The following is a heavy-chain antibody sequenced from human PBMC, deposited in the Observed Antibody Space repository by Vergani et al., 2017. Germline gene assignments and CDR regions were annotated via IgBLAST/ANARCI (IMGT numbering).Heavy chain of an antibody. V-gene: IGHV3-23*04. CDR3: ARHPMVRGATFDY. D-gene: IGHD3-10*01. CDR2: ISGSGGST. CDR1: GFTFSSYA. J-gene: IGHJ4*02. Sequence: EVQLVESGGGLVQPGRSLRLSCAASGFTFSSYAMSWVRQAPGKGLEWVSAISGSGGSTYYADSVKGRFTISRDNSKNTLYLQMNSLRAEDTAVYYCARHPMVRGATFDYWGQGTLVTVSS.